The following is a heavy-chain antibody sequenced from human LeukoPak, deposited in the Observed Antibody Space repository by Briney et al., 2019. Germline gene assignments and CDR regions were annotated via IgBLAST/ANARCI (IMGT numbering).Heavy chain of an antibody. J-gene: IGHJ4*02. CDR1: GYTLTELS. CDR3: ATSYDDSGAMDF. Sequence: ASVEVSCKVSGYTLTELSMHWVRQAPGKGLEWMGGFDPEDGEAIHAQKFQARVTMTEDTSTDTAYMELSSLRFEDTAVYYCATSYDDSGAMDFWGPGTLVTVSS. CDR2: FDPEDGEA. D-gene: IGHD3-22*01. V-gene: IGHV1-24*01.